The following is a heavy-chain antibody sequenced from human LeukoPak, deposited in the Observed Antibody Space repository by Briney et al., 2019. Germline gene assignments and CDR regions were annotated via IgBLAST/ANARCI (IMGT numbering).Heavy chain of an antibody. CDR3: ARVGQWLGMYYFDY. CDR1: GGSISSYY. V-gene: IGHV4-59*01. Sequence: SETLSLTCTVSGGSISSYYWSWIRQPPGKGLEWIGYIYYSGSTNYNPSLKSRVTISVDTSKNQFSLKLSSVTAADTAVYYCARVGQWLGMYYFDYWGQGTLVTVSP. D-gene: IGHD6-19*01. CDR2: IYYSGST. J-gene: IGHJ4*02.